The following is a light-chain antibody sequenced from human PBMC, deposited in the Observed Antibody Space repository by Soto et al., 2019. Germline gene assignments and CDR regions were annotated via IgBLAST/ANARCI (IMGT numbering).Light chain of an antibody. CDR3: QQYGSSPVT. Sequence: EIVLTQSPGTLSLSPGERATLSCRASQTVSNNYLAWYQQKPGQAPRLLIYGTSSRASGIPDRFSGSGSGTDFTLTISRLEPEDSAVYYCQQYGSSPVTFGGGTKVEIK. CDR1: QTVSNNY. CDR2: GTS. J-gene: IGKJ4*01. V-gene: IGKV3-20*01.